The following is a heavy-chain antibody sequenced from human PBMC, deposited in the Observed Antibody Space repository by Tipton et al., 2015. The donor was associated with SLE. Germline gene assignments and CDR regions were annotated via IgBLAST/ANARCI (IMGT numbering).Heavy chain of an antibody. CDR2: IYYSGST. V-gene: IGHV4-31*03. D-gene: IGHD2-2*01. Sequence: TLSLTCTVSGGSISSSSYYWSWIRQHPGKGLEWIGYIYYSGSTYYNPSLKSRVTISVDTSKNQFSLKLSSVTAADTAVYYCARSPANIVVVPAAPYCMDVWGKGTTVTVSS. CDR1: GGSISSSSYY. J-gene: IGHJ6*03. CDR3: ARSPANIVVVPAAPYCMDV.